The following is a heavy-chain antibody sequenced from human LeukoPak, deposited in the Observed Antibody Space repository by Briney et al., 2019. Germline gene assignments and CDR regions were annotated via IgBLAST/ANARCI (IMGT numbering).Heavy chain of an antibody. V-gene: IGHV3-11*04. CDR2: ISSSGSTI. CDR3: ARVDEVGEANP. Sequence: QPGGSLRLSCAASGFTVSSNYMSWVRQAPGKGLEWASYISSSGSTIYYADSVKGRFTISRDNAKNSLYLQMNGLRAEDTAVYFCARVDEVGEANPWGQGTLVTVSS. J-gene: IGHJ5*02. CDR1: GFTVSSNY. D-gene: IGHD2-2*01.